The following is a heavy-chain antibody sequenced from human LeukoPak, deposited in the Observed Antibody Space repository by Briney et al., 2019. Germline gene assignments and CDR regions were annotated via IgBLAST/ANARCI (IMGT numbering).Heavy chain of an antibody. CDR1: GGSISSSSYY. V-gene: IGHV4-39*01. CDR2: IYYSGST. J-gene: IGHJ4*02. CDR3: ARLSTTVTFFDY. Sequence: SETLSLTCPVSGGSISSSSYYWGWIRQPPGKGLEWIGSIYYSGSTYYNPSLKSRVTISVDTSKNQFSLKLSSVTAADTAVYYCARLSTTVTFFDYWGQGTLVTVSS. D-gene: IGHD4-17*01.